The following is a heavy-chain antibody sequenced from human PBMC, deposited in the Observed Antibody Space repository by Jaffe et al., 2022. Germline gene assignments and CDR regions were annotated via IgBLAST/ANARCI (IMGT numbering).Heavy chain of an antibody. CDR1: GFIFSSYA. D-gene: IGHD6-13*01. CDR3: AKRHSSSWYYSDS. Sequence: EVQLLESGGGLVQPGGSLRLSCAASGFIFSSYAMNWVRQAPGKGLEWVSVIGSSGDKTYYADSVKGRFTISRDNSKSTLYLQMNSLRAEDTAVYYCAKRHSSSWYYSDSWGQGMLVTVSS. V-gene: IGHV3-23*01. J-gene: IGHJ4*02. CDR2: IGSSGDKT.